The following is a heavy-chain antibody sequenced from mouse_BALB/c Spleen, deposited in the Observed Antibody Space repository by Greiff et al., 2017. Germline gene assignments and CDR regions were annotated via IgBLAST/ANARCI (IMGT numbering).Heavy chain of an antibody. J-gene: IGHJ1*01. CDR1: GYTFTDYV. V-gene: IGHV1-77*01. CDR2: IYPGSGST. Sequence: VQLVESGPELVKPGASVKMSCKASGYTFTDYVISWVKQRTGQGLEWIGEIYPGSGSTYYNEKFKGKATLTADKSSNTAYMQLSSLTSEDSAVYFCARGENYYWYFDVWGAGTTVTVSS. CDR3: ARGENYYWYFDV.